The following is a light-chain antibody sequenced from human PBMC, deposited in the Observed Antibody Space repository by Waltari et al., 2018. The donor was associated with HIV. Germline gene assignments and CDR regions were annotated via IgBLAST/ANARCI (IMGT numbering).Light chain of an antibody. J-gene: IGLJ2*01. CDR3: QVWDSSSDHPRVV. CDR1: SIGSKS. CDR2: ANG. V-gene: IGLV3-21*02. Sequence: SDVLTQPPSVSVAPGQTARIPCGGNSIGSKSVHWYQQRPGQAPVLVGYANGGRPSGIPGRFSGSKSGNTATLTISRVEAGDEADFYCQVWDSSSDHPRVVFGGGTKVTVL.